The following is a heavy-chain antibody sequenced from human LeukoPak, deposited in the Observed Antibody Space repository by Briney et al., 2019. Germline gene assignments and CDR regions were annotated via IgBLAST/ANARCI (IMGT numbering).Heavy chain of an antibody. Sequence: PSETLSLTCSVSGGSISSYSWSWVRQPPGRGLEWIGYIYYSGSTTYNPSLKSRLTMSLDTSNNQFSLKLSSVTAADTAVYYCAGDYGSGSYRFDYWGQGTLVTVSS. J-gene: IGHJ4*02. CDR1: GGSISSYS. CDR2: IYYSGST. V-gene: IGHV4-59*12. D-gene: IGHD3-10*01. CDR3: AGDYGSGSYRFDY.